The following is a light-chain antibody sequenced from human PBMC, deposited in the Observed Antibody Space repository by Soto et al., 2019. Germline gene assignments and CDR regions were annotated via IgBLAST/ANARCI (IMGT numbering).Light chain of an antibody. V-gene: IGKV3-11*01. CDR2: GAS. J-gene: IGKJ1*01. Sequence: EIVLTQSPATLSLSPGERATLSCRASQSVSGTLAWFQQKPGQPPRLLFYGASNSATGIPARFSASGSGTDFTLTISSLEPEDFAVYYCQQRTLWPRTFGQGTKVEIK. CDR1: QSVSGT. CDR3: QQRTLWPRT.